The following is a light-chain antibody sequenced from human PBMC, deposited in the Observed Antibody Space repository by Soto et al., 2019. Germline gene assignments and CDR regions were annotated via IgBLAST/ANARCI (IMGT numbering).Light chain of an antibody. V-gene: IGKV3-15*01. J-gene: IGKJ1*01. CDR1: QSIYSN. CDR3: QHYNSYGP. CDR2: DAS. Sequence: EIVMTQSPATLSVSPGERASLFCRASQSIYSNLAWYQQKPGQAPRLLIYDASTRATGIPARFSGSGSGTEFTLTISSLQPDDFATYYCQHYNSYGPFGQGTKVDI.